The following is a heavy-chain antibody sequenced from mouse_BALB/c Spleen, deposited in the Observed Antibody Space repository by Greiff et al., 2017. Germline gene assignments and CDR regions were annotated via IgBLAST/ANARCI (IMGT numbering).Heavy chain of an antibody. CDR1: GFNIKDTY. Sequence: EVKLMESGAELVKPGASVKLSCTASGFNIKDTYMHWVKQRPEQGLEWIGRIDPANGNTKYDPKFQGKATITADTSSNTAYLQLSSLTSEDTAVYYCARFPPTVVARYFDVWGAGTTVTVSS. V-gene: IGHV14-3*02. J-gene: IGHJ1*01. CDR2: IDPANGNT. CDR3: ARFPPTVVARYFDV. D-gene: IGHD1-1*01.